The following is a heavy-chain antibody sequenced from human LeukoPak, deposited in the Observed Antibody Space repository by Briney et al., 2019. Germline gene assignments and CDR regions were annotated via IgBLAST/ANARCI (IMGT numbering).Heavy chain of an antibody. CDR1: GFTFDDYA. CDR2: ISWNSGSV. Sequence: GGSLRLSCAASGFTFDDYAMHWVRQAPGKGLEWVSGISWNSGSVGYADSVKGRFTISRDNAKNSLYLQMNSLRAEDTALYYCAKAIHYDSSGYYLNDAFDIWGQGTMVTVS. V-gene: IGHV3-9*01. D-gene: IGHD3-22*01. CDR3: AKAIHYDSSGYYLNDAFDI. J-gene: IGHJ3*02.